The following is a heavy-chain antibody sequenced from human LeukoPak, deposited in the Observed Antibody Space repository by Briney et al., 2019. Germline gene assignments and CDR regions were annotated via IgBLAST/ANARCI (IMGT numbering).Heavy chain of an antibody. CDR2: INHSGST. J-gene: IGHJ5*02. CDR3: ARRTRIAAAGTFAYNWFDP. V-gene: IGHV4-34*01. CDR1: GGSFSGYY. Sequence: ASETLSLTCAVYGGSFSGYYWSWIRQPPGKGLEWIGEINHSGSTNYNPSLKSRVTISVGTSKNQFSLKLSSVTAADTAVYYCARRTRIAAAGTFAYNWFDPWGQGTLVTVSS. D-gene: IGHD6-13*01.